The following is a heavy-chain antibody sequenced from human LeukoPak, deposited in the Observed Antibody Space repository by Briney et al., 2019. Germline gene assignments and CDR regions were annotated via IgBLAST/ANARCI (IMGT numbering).Heavy chain of an antibody. V-gene: IGHV4-30-4*01. J-gene: IGHJ4*02. CDR2: MYYSGNT. CDR3: ASHGAFYLAY. D-gene: IGHD2/OR15-2a*01. Sequence: SETLSLTCTVSGGSISSGDYYWSWIRQPPGKGLEWIGYMYYSGNTNYNPSLKSRVTISVDKSNNQFSLKLNSVTAADTAVYYCASHGAFYLAYWGQGTLVTVSS. CDR1: GGSISSGDYY.